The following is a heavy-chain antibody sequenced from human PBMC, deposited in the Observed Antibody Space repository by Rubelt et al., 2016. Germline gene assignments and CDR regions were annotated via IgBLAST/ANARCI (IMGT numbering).Heavy chain of an antibody. V-gene: IGHV4-39*07. CDR2: IYYSGST. D-gene: IGHD6-13*01. CDR3: ARVAAAAEYFDY. J-gene: IGHJ4*02. Sequence: QLQLQESGPGLVKPSETLSLTCTVSGGSISSSTYYWGWLRQPPGKGLEWIGSIYYSGSTYYNPSLKGRVTISVDTSKNQFSLKLSSVTAADTAVYYCARVAAAAEYFDYWGQGTLVTVSS. CDR1: GGSISSSTYY.